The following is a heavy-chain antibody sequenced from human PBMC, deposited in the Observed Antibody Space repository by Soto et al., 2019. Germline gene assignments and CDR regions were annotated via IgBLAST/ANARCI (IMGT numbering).Heavy chain of an antibody. CDR2: IYYSGST. V-gene: IGHV4-59*01. CDR1: GGSISSYY. CDR3: ARRYGTTFDY. Sequence: PSETLSLTCTVSGGSISSYYWSWIRQPPGKGLEWIGYIYYSGSTNYNPSLKSRVTISVDTSKNQFSLKLSSVTAADAAVYYCARRYGTTFDYWGQGTLVTVSS. D-gene: IGHD1-7*01. J-gene: IGHJ4*02.